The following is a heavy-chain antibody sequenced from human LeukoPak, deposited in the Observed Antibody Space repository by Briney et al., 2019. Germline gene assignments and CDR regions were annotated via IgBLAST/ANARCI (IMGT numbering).Heavy chain of an antibody. CDR3: ARDAGHQLSRRNYYAMDV. CDR2: INHGGTT. CDR1: GVSFSDYH. Sequence: SEALSLTCTVYGVSFSDYHWTWIRQPPGKGLEWIGEINHGGTTNYSPSLKSRVTISVDTSKNQFFLRLTSVTAADTAVYYCARDAGHQLSRRNYYAMDVWGQGTTVTVSS. D-gene: IGHD2-2*01. J-gene: IGHJ6*02. V-gene: IGHV4-34*01.